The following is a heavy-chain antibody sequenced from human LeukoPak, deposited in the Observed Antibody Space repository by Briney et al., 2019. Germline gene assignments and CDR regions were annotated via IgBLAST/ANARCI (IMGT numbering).Heavy chain of an antibody. CDR3: ARPRSIAAAGRILSY. CDR1: GFTFSSYG. CDR2: IWYDGSNK. Sequence: GGSLRLSCAASGFTFSSYGMHWVRQAPGKGLEWVAVIWYDGSNKYYADSVKGRFTISRDNSKNTLYLQMNSLRAEDTAVYYCARPRSIAAAGRILSYWGQGTLVTVSS. V-gene: IGHV3-33*01. J-gene: IGHJ4*02. D-gene: IGHD6-13*01.